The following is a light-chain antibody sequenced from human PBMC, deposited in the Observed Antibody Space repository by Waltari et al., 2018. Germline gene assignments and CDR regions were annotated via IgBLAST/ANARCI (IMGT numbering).Light chain of an antibody. J-gene: IGLJ3*02. CDR1: SSDVGGYNY. CDR2: EVS. CDR3: SSYTSSGHWV. Sequence: QSALTQPASVSGSPGQSITISCTGTSSDVGGYNYVSWYQQHPGKAPKLMIYEVSNRPSGVSKRFSGSKSGNTASLTISGLQAEDEADYYCSSYTSSGHWVFGGGTKLTVL. V-gene: IGLV2-14*01.